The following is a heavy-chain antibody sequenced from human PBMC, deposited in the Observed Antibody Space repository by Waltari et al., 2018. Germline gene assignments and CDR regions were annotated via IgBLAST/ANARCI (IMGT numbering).Heavy chain of an antibody. Sequence: QVQLQESGPGLVKPSQTLSLTCTVSGGSISSGGYYWSWIRQHPGKGLEWIGYIYHSGGTSDNPPLTSRVTISVDRSKNQFSRKLGSVTAADTAVYYCARVMVSGYDFWSGYYTPYYFDYWGQGTLVTVSS. CDR3: ARVMVSGYDFWSGYYTPYYFDY. D-gene: IGHD3-3*01. CDR1: GGSISSGGYY. J-gene: IGHJ4*02. V-gene: IGHV4-31*03. CDR2: IYHSGGT.